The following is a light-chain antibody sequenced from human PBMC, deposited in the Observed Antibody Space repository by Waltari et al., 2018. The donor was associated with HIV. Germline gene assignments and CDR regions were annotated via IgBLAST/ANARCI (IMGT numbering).Light chain of an antibody. CDR1: SSDVGGYNY. V-gene: IGLV2-14*01. Sequence: HSALTQPASVSGSPGQSIIISCTGTSSDVGGYNYLSWYQQHSGKGPKRIIYDVSNRPSGVSNRFSGSKSGNTASLTISGLQAEDEADYYCCSYTSTSSFVMFGGGTKLTVV. CDR2: DVS. J-gene: IGLJ3*02. CDR3: CSYTSTSSFVM.